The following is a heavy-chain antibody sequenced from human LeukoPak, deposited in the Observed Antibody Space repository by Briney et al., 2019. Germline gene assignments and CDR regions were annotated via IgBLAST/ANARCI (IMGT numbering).Heavy chain of an antibody. CDR1: GGSISSYY. CDR3: ARLHDGYRYGADY. D-gene: IGHD5-18*01. J-gene: IGHJ4*02. CDR2: IYYSGST. V-gene: IGHV4-59*08. Sequence: SETLSLTCTVSGGSISSYYWSWIRQPPGKGLEWIGYIYYSGSTNYNPSLKSRVTISVDTSKNQFSLKLSPVTAADTAVYYCARLHDGYRYGADYWGQGTLVTAS.